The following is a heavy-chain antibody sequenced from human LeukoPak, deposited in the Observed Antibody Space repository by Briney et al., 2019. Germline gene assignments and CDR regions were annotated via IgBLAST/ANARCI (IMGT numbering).Heavy chain of an antibody. CDR1: GFTFSSYW. CDR3: YGANAEH. J-gene: IGHJ1*01. CDR2: TSTDGSST. V-gene: IGHV3-74*03. D-gene: IGHD4-23*01. Sequence: PGGSLRLSCAASGFTFSSYWMHWVRQAPGKGLVWVSGTSTDGSSTMYADSVKGRFTIARDNAKNTLYLQMNSLRAEDTAVYYCYGANAEHWGQGTLVTVSS.